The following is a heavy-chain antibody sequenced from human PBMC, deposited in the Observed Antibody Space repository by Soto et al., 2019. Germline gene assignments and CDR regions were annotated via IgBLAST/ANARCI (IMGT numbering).Heavy chain of an antibody. D-gene: IGHD2-21*02. V-gene: IGHV4-59*02. CDR3: ARTSYCGADCYAIDY. J-gene: IGHJ4*02. CDR1: GGSVNTYY. Sequence: PSETLSLNCTVSGGSVNTYYWSWIRQPPGKGLEWIGYTYYSGSTDYNPSLKSRVTISIDTSKNRLSLNLTSVTAADTAVYYCARTSYCGADCYAIDYWGQGTLVTVSS. CDR2: TYYSGST.